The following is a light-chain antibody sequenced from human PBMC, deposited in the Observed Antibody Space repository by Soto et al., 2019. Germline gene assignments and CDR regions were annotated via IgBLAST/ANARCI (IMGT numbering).Light chain of an antibody. Sequence: EVALTQFPATLSVSPGESATLSCRASQSVSSNLAWYQQKLGQAPRLLIYGASTRATDVPARFSGSGSGTEFTLTISSLQSEDFATYYCQHYNSYSEAFGQGTKVELK. CDR3: QHYNSYSEA. CDR2: GAS. CDR1: QSVSSN. J-gene: IGKJ1*01. V-gene: IGKV3D-15*01.